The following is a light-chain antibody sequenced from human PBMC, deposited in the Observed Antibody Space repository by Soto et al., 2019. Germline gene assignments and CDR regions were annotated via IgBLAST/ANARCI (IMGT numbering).Light chain of an antibody. J-gene: IGLJ1*01. CDR1: KPKIGTNT. V-gene: IGLV1-44*01. CDR3: AAWDKCLSTFYV. CDR2: NNN. Sequence: SALNPPPPASGAPRGRGSTSFFGNKPKIGTNTVNWYQQFPGTAPKLLIYNNNQRPSGVPDRFSGSKSGTSASLAISGLQSEDEADYYCAAWDKCLSTFYVFGTGNNVTVL.